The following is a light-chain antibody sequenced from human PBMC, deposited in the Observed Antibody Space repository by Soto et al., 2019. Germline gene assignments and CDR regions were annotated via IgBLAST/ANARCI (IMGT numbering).Light chain of an antibody. J-gene: IGKJ1*01. Sequence: DIQMTQSPSSLSASVGDRVTITCRASQSISIYLNWYQQKPGKAPVVLIYAASTLQSGVPSRFSGSGSGTDFTLTISSLHPEDFATYYCQQNYINPRTFGPGTKV. CDR2: AAS. CDR1: QSISIY. V-gene: IGKV1-39*01. CDR3: QQNYINPRT.